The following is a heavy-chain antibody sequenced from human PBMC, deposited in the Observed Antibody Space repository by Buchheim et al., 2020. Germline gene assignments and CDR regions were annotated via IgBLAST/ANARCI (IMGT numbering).Heavy chain of an antibody. CDR1: GITVSSNY. V-gene: IGHV3-66*01. J-gene: IGHJ6*02. D-gene: IGHD3-3*01. CDR2: IYSGGST. CDR3: ARARSYDFWSGFRDYYYGMDV. Sequence: EVQLVESGGGLVQPGGSLRLSCAASGITVSSNYMSWVRQAPGKGLEWVSVIYSGGSTYYADSVKGRFTISRDNSKNTLYLQMNSLRAEDTAVYYCARARSYDFWSGFRDYYYGMDVWGQGTT.